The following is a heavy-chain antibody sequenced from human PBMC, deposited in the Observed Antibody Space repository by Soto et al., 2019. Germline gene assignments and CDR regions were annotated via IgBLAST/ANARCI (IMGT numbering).Heavy chain of an antibody. V-gene: IGHV4-59*08. J-gene: IGHJ4*02. CDR1: GGSISSYY. CDR2: IYYSGST. D-gene: IGHD3-10*01. CDR3: ASGYYYGSGSYYASY. Sequence: SETLSLTCTVSGGSISSYYWSWIRQPPGKGLEWIGYIYYSGSTNYNPSLKSRVTISVDTSKNQFSLKLSSVTAADTAVYYCASGYYYGSGSYYASYWGQGTLVTVSS.